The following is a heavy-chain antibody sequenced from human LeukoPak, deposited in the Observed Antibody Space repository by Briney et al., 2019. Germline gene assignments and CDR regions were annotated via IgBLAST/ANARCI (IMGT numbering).Heavy chain of an antibody. D-gene: IGHD6-13*01. Sequence: ASVTVSCKASGYTFTGYYMHWVRQAPGQGLEWMGWINPNSGGTNYAQKFQGRVTMTRDTSISTAYMELSRLRSDDTAVYYCARGEQQLVLSYYYMDVWGKGTTVTVSS. J-gene: IGHJ6*03. V-gene: IGHV1-2*02. CDR3: ARGEQQLVLSYYYMDV. CDR1: GYTFTGYY. CDR2: INPNSGGT.